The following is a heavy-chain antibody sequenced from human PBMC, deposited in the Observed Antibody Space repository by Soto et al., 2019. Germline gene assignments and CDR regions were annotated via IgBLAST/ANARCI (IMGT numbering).Heavy chain of an antibody. J-gene: IGHJ6*02. Sequence: HPGGSLRLSCAASGFTFSSYAMHWVRQAPGKGLEWVAVISYDGSNKYYADSVKGRFTISRDNSKNTLYLQMNSLRAEDTAVYYCARESSSWYLTGMDVWGQGTTVTVSS. CDR1: GFTFSSYA. D-gene: IGHD6-13*01. CDR3: ARESSSWYLTGMDV. V-gene: IGHV3-30-3*01. CDR2: ISYDGSNK.